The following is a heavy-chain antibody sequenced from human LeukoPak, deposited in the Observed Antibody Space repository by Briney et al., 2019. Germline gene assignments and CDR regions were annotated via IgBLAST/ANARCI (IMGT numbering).Heavy chain of an antibody. D-gene: IGHD3-3*01. V-gene: IGHV3-21*01. CDR3: AREAYDFWSGYSGYYFDY. CDR1: GFTFSSYS. CDR2: ISSSSSYI. J-gene: IGHJ4*02. Sequence: GGSLRLSCAASGFTFSSYSMNWVRQAPGKGLEWVSSISSSSSYIYYADSVKGRFTISSDNAKNSLYLQMNSLRAEDTAVYYCAREAYDFWSGYSGYYFDYWGQGTLVTVSS.